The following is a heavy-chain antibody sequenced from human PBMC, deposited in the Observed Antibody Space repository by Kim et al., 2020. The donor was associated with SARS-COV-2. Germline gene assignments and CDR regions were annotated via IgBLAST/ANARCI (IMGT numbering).Heavy chain of an antibody. CDR1: GYTFTSYG. Sequence: ASVKVSCKASGYTFTSYGISWVRQAPGQGLEWMGWISAYNGNTNYAQKLQGRVTMTTDTSTSTAYMELRSLRSDDTAVYYCARGGRLIVGATLNWFDPWGQGTLVTGAS. CDR2: ISAYNGNT. D-gene: IGHD1-26*01. V-gene: IGHV1-18*01. CDR3: ARGGRLIVGATLNWFDP. J-gene: IGHJ5*02.